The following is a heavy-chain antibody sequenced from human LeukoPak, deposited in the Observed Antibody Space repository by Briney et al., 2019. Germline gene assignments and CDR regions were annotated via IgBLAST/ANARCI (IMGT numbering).Heavy chain of an antibody. CDR1: GFTFSSYG. Sequence: SGGSLRLSCAASGFTFSSYGMHWVRQAPGKGLEWVAFIRYDGSNKNYADSVKGRFTISRDNSKNTLYLQMNSLRAEDTAVYYCAKDLTLGYGDGAFDIWGQGTMVTVSS. D-gene: IGHD4-17*01. V-gene: IGHV3-30*02. CDR2: IRYDGSNK. J-gene: IGHJ3*02. CDR3: AKDLTLGYGDGAFDI.